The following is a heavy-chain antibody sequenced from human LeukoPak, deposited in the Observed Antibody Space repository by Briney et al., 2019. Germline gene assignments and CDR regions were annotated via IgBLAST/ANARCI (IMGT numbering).Heavy chain of an antibody. Sequence: GGSLRLSCATSGFTFSSYAMSWVRQAPGKGLEWVSAISGSGGSTYYADSVKGRFTISRDNSKNTLYLQMNSLRTEDTAVYYCAKDHRGYSYGTYFDYWGQGTLVTVS. D-gene: IGHD5-18*01. CDR1: GFTFSSYA. V-gene: IGHV3-23*01. CDR2: ISGSGGST. J-gene: IGHJ4*02. CDR3: AKDHRGYSYGTYFDY.